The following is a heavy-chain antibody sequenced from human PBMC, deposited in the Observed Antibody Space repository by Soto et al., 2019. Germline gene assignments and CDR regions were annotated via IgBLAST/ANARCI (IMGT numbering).Heavy chain of an antibody. J-gene: IGHJ3*01. D-gene: IGHD3-9*01. CDR2: ISGSGGST. V-gene: IGHV3-23*01. CDR1: GFTFSSYA. CDR3: AIEIYDILTGTDPFDF. Sequence: GGSLRLSCAASGFTFSSYAMNWFRHAPGKGLEWVSAISGSGGSTYYADSVKGRFTISRDSSKNTLYLQMNSLRAGDSAVYYCAIEIYDILTGTDPFDFWGPGTLGTVPS.